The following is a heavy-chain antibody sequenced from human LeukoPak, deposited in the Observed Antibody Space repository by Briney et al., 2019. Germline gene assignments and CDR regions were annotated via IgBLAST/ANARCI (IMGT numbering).Heavy chain of an antibody. CDR1: SGSLSVYN. Sequence: SETLSLTCAVSSGSLSVYNGCWICHRLPKGQGWIWPINLRVSTTYNPSPQSRVAIPVATSKPQFPLTLNSVAGADTAWYFFAGDSGYGFDPWGQGTLVTVSS. V-gene: IGHV4-34*01. CDR3: AGDSGYGFDP. J-gene: IGHJ5*02. D-gene: IGHD5-12*01. CDR2: INLRVST.